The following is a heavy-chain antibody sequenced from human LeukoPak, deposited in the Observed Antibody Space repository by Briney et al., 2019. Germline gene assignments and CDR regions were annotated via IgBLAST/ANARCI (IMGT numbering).Heavy chain of an antibody. Sequence: GGSLRLSCAASGFTFSSYGMHWVRQAPGKGLEWVAFIRYDGSNKYYADSVKGRFTISRDNAKNTLYLQMNSLRAEDTAVYYCARVPRGSCSGGSCYFDYWGQGTLVTVSS. D-gene: IGHD2-15*01. CDR1: GFTFSSYG. J-gene: IGHJ4*02. V-gene: IGHV3-30*02. CDR3: ARVPRGSCSGGSCYFDY. CDR2: IRYDGSNK.